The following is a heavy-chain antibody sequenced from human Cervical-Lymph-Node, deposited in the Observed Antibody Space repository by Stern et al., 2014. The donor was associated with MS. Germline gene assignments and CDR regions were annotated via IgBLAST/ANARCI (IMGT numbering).Heavy chain of an antibody. D-gene: IGHD3-10*01. CDR3: ARDRPWFGELPMDY. J-gene: IGHJ4*02. V-gene: IGHV1-3*01. Sequence: QVQLVQSGAEVKKPGASVKVSCKASGYTFTSYAMHWVRQAPGQRLEWMGWINGGNGNTKYSQKVQGRGTITRDTSASTSYMELSSLRSEDTAVYYCARDRPWFGELPMDYWGQGTLVTVSS. CDR2: INGGNGNT. CDR1: GYTFTSYA.